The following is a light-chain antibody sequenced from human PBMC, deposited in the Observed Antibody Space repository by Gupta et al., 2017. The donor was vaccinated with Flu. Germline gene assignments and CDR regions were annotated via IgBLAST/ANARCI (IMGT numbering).Light chain of an antibody. J-gene: IGLJ1*01. CDR1: SSNIGANMV. CDR2: DNK. CDR3: QSFDTGLSGYV. Sequence: QSVLTHPPSVSRAPVQAVTIYCAALSSNIGANMVVHWYQQLPGTTPRLIIYDNKNRPSGVPDRFSGSKSGTTASLAITALQAEDEATYYCQSFDTGLSGYVFGTGTKVFVL. V-gene: IGLV1-40*01.